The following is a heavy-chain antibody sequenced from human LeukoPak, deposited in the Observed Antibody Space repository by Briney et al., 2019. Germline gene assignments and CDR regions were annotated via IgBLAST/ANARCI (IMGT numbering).Heavy chain of an antibody. CDR2: IPSTSSYT. J-gene: IGHJ4*02. D-gene: IGHD6-13*01. CDR1: GFTFSDYY. V-gene: IGHV3-11*05. Sequence: GGSLRLSCVASGFTFSDYYLGWIRQAPGKGLEWVSYIPSTSSYTSYADSVKGRFTISRDNAKNSLYLQMSSLRAEDTAVYYCARAANTAAGTPTLAIDYWGQGTLVTVSS. CDR3: ARAANTAAGTPTLAIDY.